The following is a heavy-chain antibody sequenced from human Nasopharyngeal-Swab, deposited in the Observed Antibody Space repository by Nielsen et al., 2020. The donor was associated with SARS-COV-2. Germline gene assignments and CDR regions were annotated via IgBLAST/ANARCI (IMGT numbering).Heavy chain of an antibody. CDR1: GGTFSSYA. CDR2: IIPIFGTA. Sequence: SVKVSCKASGGTFSSYAISWVRQAPGQGLEWMGGIIPIFGTANYAQKFQGRVTITADESTSTAYMELSSLRSEDTAVYYCARTVVTNYYYYYMDVWGKGTTVTASS. D-gene: IGHD2-15*01. J-gene: IGHJ6*03. V-gene: IGHV1-69*13. CDR3: ARTVVTNYYYYYMDV.